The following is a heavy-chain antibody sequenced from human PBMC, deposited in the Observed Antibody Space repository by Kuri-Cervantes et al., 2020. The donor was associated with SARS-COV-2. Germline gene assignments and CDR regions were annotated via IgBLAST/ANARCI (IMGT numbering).Heavy chain of an antibody. CDR1: GGSFTTYA. V-gene: IGHV1-69*05. CDR2: IVPIFGTT. J-gene: IGHJ5*02. Sequence: SVKVSCKASGGSFTTYAIYWVRQAPGQGLEWMGGIVPIFGTTNYAQKFQGRVTMTRDTSTSTVYMELSSLRSEDTAVYYCARGANTKRLLNIVVANNWFDPWGQGTLVTVSS. CDR3: ARGANTKRLLNIVVANNWFDP. D-gene: IGHD2-15*01.